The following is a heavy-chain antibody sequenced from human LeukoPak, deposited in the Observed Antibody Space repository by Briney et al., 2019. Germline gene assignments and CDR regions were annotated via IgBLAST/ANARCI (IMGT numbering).Heavy chain of an antibody. CDR2: ISGSGGRT. D-gene: IGHD3-16*02. CDR3: ANGRATYDDVWGSYRSPFDY. CDR1: GFTFSGYA. Sequence: GGSLRLSCAPSGFTFSGYAMSWVRHAPGKGLEWVSAISGSGGRTYYADSVKGRFTLSRDNSQNTLCLQMNSLRAEDTPVYYCANGRATYDDVWGSYRSPFDYWGQGTLVSVSS. V-gene: IGHV3-23*01. J-gene: IGHJ4*02.